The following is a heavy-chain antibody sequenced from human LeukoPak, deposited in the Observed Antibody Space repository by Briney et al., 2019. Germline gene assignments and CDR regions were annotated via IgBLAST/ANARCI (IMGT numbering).Heavy chain of an antibody. CDR3: ATPRGAAGRY. V-gene: IGHV3-30*04. CDR1: GFTFSSYA. CDR2: ISYDGSNK. D-gene: IGHD1-26*01. Sequence: GGSLRLSCAASGFTFSSYAMHWVREAPGKGLEGVAVISYDGSNKYYADSVKGRFTISRDNSKNTLYLQMNSLRAEDTAVSYCATPRGAAGRYWGQGTLVTLPS. J-gene: IGHJ4*02.